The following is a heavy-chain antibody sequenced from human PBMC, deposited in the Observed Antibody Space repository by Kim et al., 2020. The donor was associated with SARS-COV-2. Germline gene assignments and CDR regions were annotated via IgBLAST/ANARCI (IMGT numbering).Heavy chain of an antibody. CDR1: GGSISSSSYY. D-gene: IGHD3-3*01. V-gene: IGHV4-39*01. CDR2: IYYSGST. Sequence: SETLSLTCTVSGGSISSSSYYWGWIRQPPGKGLEWIGSIYYSGSTYYNPSLKSRVTISVDTSKNQFSLKLSSVTAADTAVYYCARLTSAPYYDFWSGYHTYYFDYWGQGTLVTVSS. J-gene: IGHJ4*02. CDR3: ARLTSAPYYDFWSGYHTYYFDY.